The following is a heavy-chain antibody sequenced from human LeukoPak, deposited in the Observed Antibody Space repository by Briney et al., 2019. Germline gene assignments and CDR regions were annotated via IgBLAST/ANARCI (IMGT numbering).Heavy chain of an antibody. CDR1: GGSISSYY. CDR3: ARDCYYYDSSGYFCVGIFDY. CDR2: LYNNGST. D-gene: IGHD3-22*01. V-gene: IGHV4-59*01. Sequence: SETLSLTCTVSGGSISSYYWSWIRQPPGKGLEWIGYLYNNGSTNYNPSLKSRVTISVGTSKNQFSLKVTSVTAADTAVYYCARDCYYYDSSGYFCVGIFDYWGQGTLVTVSS. J-gene: IGHJ4*02.